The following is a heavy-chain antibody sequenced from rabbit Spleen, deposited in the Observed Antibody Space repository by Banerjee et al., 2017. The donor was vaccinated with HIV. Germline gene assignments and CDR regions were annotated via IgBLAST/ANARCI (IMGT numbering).Heavy chain of an antibody. CDR3: ARDLASVVGWNFNL. D-gene: IGHD3-1*01. V-gene: IGHV1S40*01. J-gene: IGHJ4*01. CDR2: IETDSSGFT. CDR1: GVSFSGSSY. Sequence: QSLEESGGDLVKPGASLTLTCTASGVSFSGSSYMCWVRQAPGKGLEWIACIETDSSGFTYFATWAKGRFTISKTSSTTVTLQVTSLTAADTATYFCARDLASVVGWNFNLWGPGTLVTVS.